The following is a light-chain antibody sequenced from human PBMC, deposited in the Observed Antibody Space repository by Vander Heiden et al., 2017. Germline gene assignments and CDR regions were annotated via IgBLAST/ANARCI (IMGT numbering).Light chain of an antibody. CDR2: DDS. V-gene: IGLV3-21*02. Sequence: SYVLTQPPSVSVPPGQTAGITCGGNGIGSKGVHWYQQKPVQAPVLVVYDDSDRPSGIPERFSGSNSGNSATLTISRVEAGDEADYYCQVWDSSSDHVIIGGGTKLTVL. CDR3: QVWDSSSDHVI. J-gene: IGLJ2*01. CDR1: GIGSKG.